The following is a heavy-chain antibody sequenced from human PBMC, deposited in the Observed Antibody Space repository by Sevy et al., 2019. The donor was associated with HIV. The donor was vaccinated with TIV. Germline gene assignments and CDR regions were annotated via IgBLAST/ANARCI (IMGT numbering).Heavy chain of an antibody. CDR1: GFTFSSYG. CDR3: ARDEREMATRAGYYYYYYGMDV. J-gene: IGHJ6*02. D-gene: IGHD5-12*01. V-gene: IGHV3-33*01. Sequence: GGSLRLSCAASGFTFSSYGMHWVRQAPGKGLEWVAVIWYDGGNKYYADSVKGRFTISRDNSKNTLYLQMNSLRAEDTAVYYCARDEREMATRAGYYYYYYGMDVWGQGTTVTVSS. CDR2: IWYDGGNK.